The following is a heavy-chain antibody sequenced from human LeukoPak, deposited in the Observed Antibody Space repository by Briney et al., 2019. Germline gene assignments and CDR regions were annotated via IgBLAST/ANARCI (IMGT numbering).Heavy chain of an antibody. CDR2: IIPILGIA. CDR3: ETGTTDDY. D-gene: IGHD1-7*01. J-gene: IGHJ4*02. V-gene: IGHV1-69*02. CDR1: GYTFTGYY. Sequence: ASVKVSCKASGYTFTGYYMHWVRQAPGQGLEWMGRIIPILGIANYAQKFQGRVTITADKSTSTAYMELSSLRSEDTAVYYCETGTTDDYWGQGTLVTVSS.